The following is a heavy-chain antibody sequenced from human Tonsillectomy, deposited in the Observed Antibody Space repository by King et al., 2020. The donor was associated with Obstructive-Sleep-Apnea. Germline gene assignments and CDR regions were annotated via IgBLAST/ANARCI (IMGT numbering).Heavy chain of an antibody. CDR1: GFTFSSYW. V-gene: IGHV3-7*03. CDR3: ARDLNWNDFHYYGMDV. J-gene: IGHJ6*02. Sequence: VQLVESGGGLVQPGGSLRLSCAASGFTFSSYWMSWVRQAPGKGLEWVANIKQVGRERYYVDSVKGRFTISRDNAKKSLYLQMNSLRAEDTAVYYCARDLNWNDFHYYGMDVWGQGTTVTVSS. CDR2: IKQVGRER. D-gene: IGHD1-1*01.